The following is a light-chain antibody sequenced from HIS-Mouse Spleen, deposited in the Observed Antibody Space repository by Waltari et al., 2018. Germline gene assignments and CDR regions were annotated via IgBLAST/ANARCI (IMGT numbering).Light chain of an antibody. J-gene: IGLJ1*01. CDR3: SSYTSSSTYV. CDR1: SSDVGGYNY. CDR2: DVS. V-gene: IGLV2-14*03. Sequence: QSALTQPASVSGSPGQSITISCTGTSSDVGGYNYVSWYQQHPGKAPNRMIYDVSKRASRVSNRFAGAKSVNTASLTISGLQAEDEADYYCSSYTSSSTYVFGTGTKVTVL.